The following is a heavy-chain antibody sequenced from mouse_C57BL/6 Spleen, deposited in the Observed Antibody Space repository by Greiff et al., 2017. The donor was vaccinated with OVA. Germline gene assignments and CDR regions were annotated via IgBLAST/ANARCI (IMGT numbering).Heavy chain of an antibody. CDR2: IWGVGST. CDR1: GFSLTSYG. CDR3: ASGGSSYRFAY. J-gene: IGHJ3*01. Sequence: VMLVESGPGLVAPSQSLSITCTVSGFSLTSYGVDWVRQSPGKGLEWLGVIWGVGSTNYNSALKSRLSISKDNSKSQVFLKMNSLQTDDTAMYYCASGGSSYRFAYWGQGTLVTVSA. V-gene: IGHV2-6*01. D-gene: IGHD1-1*01.